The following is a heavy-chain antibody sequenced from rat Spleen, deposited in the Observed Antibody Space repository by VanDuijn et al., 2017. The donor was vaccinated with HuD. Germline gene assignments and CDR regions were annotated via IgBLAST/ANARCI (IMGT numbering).Heavy chain of an antibody. J-gene: IGHJ2*01. D-gene: IGHD1-10*01. CDR3: ARRRGQVYNNYFDY. CDR2: ISYSGST. V-gene: IGHV3-1*01. CDR1: DYSITSNF. Sequence: EVQLQESGPGLVKPSQSLSLTCSVTDYSITSNFWGWIRKFPGNKMEWIGHISYSGSTNYNPSLKSRISITRDTSKNQFFLQLNSVTTEDTATYYCARRRGQVYNNYFDYWGQGVMVTVSS.